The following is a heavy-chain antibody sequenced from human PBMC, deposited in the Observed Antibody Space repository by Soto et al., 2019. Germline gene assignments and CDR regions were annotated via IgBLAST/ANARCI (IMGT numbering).Heavy chain of an antibody. CDR1: GGSFSGYY. CDR2: INHSGST. V-gene: IGHV4-34*01. Sequence: PSEILSLTCAVYGGSFSGYYWSWIRQPPGKGLEWIGEINHSGSTNYNPSLKSRVTISVDTSKNQFSLKLSSVTAADTAVYYCARTRTAAAGLRWFDPWGQGTLVTVSS. D-gene: IGHD6-13*01. J-gene: IGHJ5*02. CDR3: ARTRTAAAGLRWFDP.